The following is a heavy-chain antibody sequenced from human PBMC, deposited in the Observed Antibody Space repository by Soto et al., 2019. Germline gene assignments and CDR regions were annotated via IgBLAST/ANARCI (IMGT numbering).Heavy chain of an antibody. CDR2: ISDDGSKK. D-gene: IGHD3-22*01. V-gene: IGHV3-30*18. CDR1: GFTFSTSG. Sequence: QVQLVESGGGVVQPGRSLRLSCAASGFTFSTSGMHWVRQAPGKGLEWVAVISDDGSKKYYADSVKGRFTISRDNSKNALYLHMNSLRGEATAVYYCAKEGVYEGGGWSFAYWGQGTLVTVSS. CDR3: AKEGVYEGGGWSFAY. J-gene: IGHJ4*02.